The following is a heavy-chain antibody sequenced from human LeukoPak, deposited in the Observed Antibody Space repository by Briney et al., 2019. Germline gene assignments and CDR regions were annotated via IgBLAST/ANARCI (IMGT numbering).Heavy chain of an antibody. D-gene: IGHD6-19*01. CDR3: AKDAFSSGWELFDY. V-gene: IGHV3-66*01. CDR2: IYSGGST. Sequence: PGGSLTLSCAASGFTVSSNYMSWVRQAPGKGLEWVSVIYSGGSTYYADSVKGRFTISRDNSKNTLYLQMNSLRAEDTAVYSCAKDAFSSGWELFDYWGQGTLVTVSS. J-gene: IGHJ4*02. CDR1: GFTVSSNY.